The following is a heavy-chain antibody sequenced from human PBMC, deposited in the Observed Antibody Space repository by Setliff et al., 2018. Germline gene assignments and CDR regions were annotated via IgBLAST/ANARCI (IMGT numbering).Heavy chain of an antibody. CDR2: ISAYNGNT. V-gene: IGHV1-18*01. CDR3: ARDPSLYCSSTSCSPHWFDP. J-gene: IGHJ5*02. Sequence: ASVKVSCKASGYTFTSYGISWVRQAPGQGLEWMGWISAYNGNTNYAQKLQGRVTVTTDTSTSTAYMELRSLRSDDTAVYYCARDPSLYCSSTSCSPHWFDPWGQGTLVTVSS. CDR1: GYTFTSYG. D-gene: IGHD2-2*01.